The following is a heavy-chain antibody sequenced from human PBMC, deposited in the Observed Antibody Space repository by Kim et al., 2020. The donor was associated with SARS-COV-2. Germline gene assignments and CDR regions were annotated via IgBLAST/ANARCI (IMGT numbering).Heavy chain of an antibody. J-gene: IGHJ6*02. CDR3: ARVSYDSSVLTDWDYYYGMDV. CDR1: GGSVSSGSYY. CDR2: IYYSGST. D-gene: IGHD3-22*01. Sequence: SETLSLTCTVSGGSVSSGSYYWSWIRQPPGKGLEWIGYIYYSGSTNYNPSLKSRVTISVDTSKNQFSLKLSSVTAADTAVYYCARVSYDSSVLTDWDYYYGMDVWGQGTTVTVSS. V-gene: IGHV4-61*01.